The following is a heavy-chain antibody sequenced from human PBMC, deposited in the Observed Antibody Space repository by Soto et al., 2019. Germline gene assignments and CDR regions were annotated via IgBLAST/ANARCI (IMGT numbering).Heavy chain of an antibody. CDR3: AISPRLYDATVMYSTSWYEDY. CDR2: IIPIFGTA. CDR1: GGTFSSYA. V-gene: IGHV1-69*01. D-gene: IGHD6-13*01. J-gene: IGHJ4*02. Sequence: QVQLVQSGAEVKKPGSSVKVSCKASGGTFSSYAISWVRQAPGQGLEWMGGIIPIFGTANYAQKFQGRVTITADESTSTAYMELSSLRSEDTAVYYCAISPRLYDATVMYSTSWYEDYWGQGTLVTVSS.